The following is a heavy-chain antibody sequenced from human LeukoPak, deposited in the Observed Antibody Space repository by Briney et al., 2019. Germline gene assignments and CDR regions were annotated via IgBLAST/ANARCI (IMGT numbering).Heavy chain of an antibody. Sequence: GESLRISCKGSGYSFTSYWISWVRQMPGKGLEWMGRIDPSDSYTSYSPSFQGHVTISADKSISTAYLQWSSLKASDTAMYYCARRLAGFSSGSQGTDYWGQGTLVTVSS. CDR3: ARRLAGFSSGSQGTDY. V-gene: IGHV5-10-1*01. D-gene: IGHD6-19*01. CDR2: IDPSDSYT. CDR1: GYSFTSYW. J-gene: IGHJ4*02.